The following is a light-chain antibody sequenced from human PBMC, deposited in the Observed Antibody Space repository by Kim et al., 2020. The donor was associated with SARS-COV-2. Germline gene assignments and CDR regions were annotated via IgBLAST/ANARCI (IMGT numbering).Light chain of an antibody. Sequence: SSELTQDPAVSVALGQTVRITCQGDSLRRYFASWYQQKPGQAPLLVIYGKNSRPSGIPDRFSGSSSGNTASLTITGAQAEDEADYYCNSRDNSGHHLVVFGAGTQLTVL. V-gene: IGLV3-19*01. CDR2: GKN. CDR1: SLRRYF. J-gene: IGLJ2*01. CDR3: NSRDNSGHHLVV.